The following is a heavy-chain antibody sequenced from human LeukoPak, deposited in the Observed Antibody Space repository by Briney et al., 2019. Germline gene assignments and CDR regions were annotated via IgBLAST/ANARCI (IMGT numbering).Heavy chain of an antibody. CDR1: GFTFGSYS. V-gene: IGHV3-21*01. D-gene: IGHD4-11*01. CDR3: ARRWYDDYSNPPFDY. J-gene: IGHJ4*02. Sequence: PGGSLRLSCEASGFTFGSYSMKWVRQAPGKGLEWVSSISSSSSYIYYADSVKGRFTISRDNAKNSLYLQMNSLRAEDTAVYYCARRWYDDYSNPPFDYWGQGTLVTVSS. CDR2: ISSSSSYI.